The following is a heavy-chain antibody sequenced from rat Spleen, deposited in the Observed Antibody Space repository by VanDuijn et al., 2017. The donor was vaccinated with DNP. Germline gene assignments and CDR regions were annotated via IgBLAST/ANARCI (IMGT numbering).Heavy chain of an antibody. D-gene: IGHD5-1*01. CDR3: AVQLGVFDY. V-gene: IGHV3-3*01. J-gene: IGHJ2*01. Sequence: EVQLQESGPGLVKPSQSLSLTCSVNGYSITSNFRWSWIRKFPGNTLEWMGYINSAGSTDYNPSLKSRISITRDTSRNQFFLQVNSVTTEDTATYYCAVQLGVFDYWGQGVMVTVSS. CDR2: INSAGST. CDR1: GYSITSNFR.